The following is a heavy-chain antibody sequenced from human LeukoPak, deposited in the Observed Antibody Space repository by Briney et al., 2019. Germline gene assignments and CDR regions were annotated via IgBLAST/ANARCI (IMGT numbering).Heavy chain of an antibody. J-gene: IGHJ4*02. CDR2: IYYSGGT. D-gene: IGHD3-10*01. V-gene: IGHV4-39*02. Sequence: SETLSLTCIVSGGSISSITYSWGWIRQPPGKGLEWIGSIYYSGGTYYNPSLNSRATISVDTSKNHLSLNLSSVTAADTAVYYCARRYSGSGNWDYWGQGTLVTVSS. CDR3: ARRYSGSGNWDY. CDR1: GGSISSITYS.